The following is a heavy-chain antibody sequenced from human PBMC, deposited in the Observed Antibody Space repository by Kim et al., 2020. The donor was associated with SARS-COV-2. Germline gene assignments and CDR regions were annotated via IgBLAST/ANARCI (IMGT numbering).Heavy chain of an antibody. CDR3: AKDSARDYYGSDKNYFDY. Sequence: GGSLRLSCAASGFTFDDYAMHWVRQAPGKGLEWVSLISWDGGSTYYADSVKGRFTISRDNSKNSLYLQMNSLRAEDTALYYCAKDSARDYYGSDKNYFDYWGQGTLVTVSS. D-gene: IGHD3-10*01. V-gene: IGHV3-43D*03. CDR1: GFTFDDYA. J-gene: IGHJ4*02. CDR2: ISWDGGST.